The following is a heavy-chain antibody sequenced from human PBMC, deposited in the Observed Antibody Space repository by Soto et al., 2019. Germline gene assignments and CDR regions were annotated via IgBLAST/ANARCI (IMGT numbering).Heavy chain of an antibody. J-gene: IGHJ4*02. CDR1: DYTFPTYG. V-gene: IGHV1-18*01. CDR2: ISAYNGNT. CDR3: ARDLVPGYTGFSDY. Sequence: ASVKVSCKASDYTFPTYGITWVRQAPGQGLEWMGWISAYNGNTNFAQKLQGRVSLTTDTSSTTAYMELRSLTSDDTAVYYCARDLVPGYTGFSDYWGQGTLVTVSS. D-gene: IGHD5-12*01.